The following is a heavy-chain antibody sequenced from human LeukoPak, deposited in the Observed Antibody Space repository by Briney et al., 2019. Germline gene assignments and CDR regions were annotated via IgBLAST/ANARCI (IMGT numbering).Heavy chain of an antibody. CDR3: ARDRHILEWLFKLHY. Sequence: GGXLXXXXXAXXXAXSDYXMSWIXQAPGKGLEWVSYISNTGNTIYYADSVKGRFTISRDNAKNLLYLEMNSLRAEDTAVYYCARDRHILEWLFKLHYWGQGTLATVSS. CDR1: XXAXSDYX. J-gene: IGHJ4*02. D-gene: IGHD3-3*01. CDR2: ISNTGNTI. V-gene: IGHV3-11*01.